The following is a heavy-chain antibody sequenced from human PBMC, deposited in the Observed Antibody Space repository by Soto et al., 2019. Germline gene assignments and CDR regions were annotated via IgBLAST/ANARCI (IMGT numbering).Heavy chain of an antibody. V-gene: IGHV3-23*01. CDR1: GFTFSSYG. CDR2: ISGSGGST. J-gene: IGHJ1*01. D-gene: IGHD2-8*01. Sequence: GGSLRLSCAASGFTFSSYGMSWVRQAPGRGLEWVSVISGSGGSTYYADSVKGRFTLSRDNSKNTVYLQMNSLRAEDTAVYYCAKDSPVGVPLMRDLHDWGQGTLVTVSS. CDR3: AKDSPVGVPLMRDLHD.